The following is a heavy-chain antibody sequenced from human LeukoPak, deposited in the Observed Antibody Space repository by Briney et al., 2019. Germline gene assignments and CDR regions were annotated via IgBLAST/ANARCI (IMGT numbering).Heavy chain of an antibody. CDR2: IYYSGST. CDR3: ARGPQPRYYYGSGRYYMDV. J-gene: IGHJ6*03. CDR1: GGSISSYY. V-gene: IGHV4-59*01. D-gene: IGHD3-10*01. Sequence: SETLSLTCTVSGGSISSYYWSWIRQPPGKGLEWIGYIYYSGSTNYNPSLKSRVTISVDTSKNQFSLKLSSVTAADTAVYYCARGPQPRYYYGSGRYYMDVWGKGTTVTVSS.